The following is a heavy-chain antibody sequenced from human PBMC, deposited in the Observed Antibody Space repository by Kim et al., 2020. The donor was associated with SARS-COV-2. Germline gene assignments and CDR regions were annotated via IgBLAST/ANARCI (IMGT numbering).Heavy chain of an antibody. J-gene: IGHJ4*02. Sequence: ARKLQGRVTMTTDTSTSTAYMELRSLRSDDTAVYYCARVTMVQGVTPFDYWGQGTLVTVSS. CDR3: ARVTMVQGVTPFDY. D-gene: IGHD3-10*01. V-gene: IGHV1-18*01.